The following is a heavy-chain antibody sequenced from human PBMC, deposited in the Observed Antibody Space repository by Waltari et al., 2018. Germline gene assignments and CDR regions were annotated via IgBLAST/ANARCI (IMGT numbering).Heavy chain of an antibody. CDR3: ARDLESGLSISYHMDV. Sequence: QGQVVESGGGVVQPGRSRGVSCEACAFPFSGYGFRWVRQAPGQGLEWVEVISYDGNKKYYADSVKGRFTISRDNSKNTLYLQMNSLRAEDTAVYYCARDLESGLSISYHMDVWGKGTTVTVSS. D-gene: IGHD1-1*01. V-gene: IGHV3-30-3*01. CDR2: ISYDGNKK. CDR1: AFPFSGYG. J-gene: IGHJ6*03.